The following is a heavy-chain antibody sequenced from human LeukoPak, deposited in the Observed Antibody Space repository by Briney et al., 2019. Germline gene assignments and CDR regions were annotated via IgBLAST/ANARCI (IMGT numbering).Heavy chain of an antibody. CDR3: ARPDYSSGWYYFDY. J-gene: IGHJ4*02. V-gene: IGHV4-59*08. Sequence: SETLSLTCTVSGGSISSYHWSWIRQPPGKGLEWIGYISYSGTTNYNPSLKSRVTISVDTSKNQFSLKLSSVTAADTAVYYCARPDYSSGWYYFDYWGQGTLVTVSS. CDR2: ISYSGTT. CDR1: GGSISSYH. D-gene: IGHD6-19*01.